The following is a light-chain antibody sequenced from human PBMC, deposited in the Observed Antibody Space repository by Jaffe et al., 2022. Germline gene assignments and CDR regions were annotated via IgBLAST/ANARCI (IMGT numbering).Light chain of an antibody. Sequence: DVQMTQSPSSLSASVGDRVTISCRASQAISNYVYWYQQRPGKAPNLLIYAASRLQSGVPSRFSGSGSGTDFTLTISSLQPEDFATYYCQQSYTSPRLTFGGGTKVEVK. CDR3: QQSYTSPRLT. CDR2: AAS. CDR1: QAISNY. J-gene: IGKJ4*01. V-gene: IGKV1-39*01.